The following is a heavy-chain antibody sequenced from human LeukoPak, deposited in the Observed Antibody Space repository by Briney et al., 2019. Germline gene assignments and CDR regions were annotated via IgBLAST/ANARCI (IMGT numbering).Heavy chain of an antibody. CDR1: GFTFTNAW. CDR2: IKSKTDGGTT. D-gene: IGHD2-21*02. J-gene: IGHJ6*02. V-gene: IGHV3-15*01. Sequence: GGSLSLSCPSSGFTFTNAWLSWLRQAPAKGLEWVGRIKSKTDGGTTDYAVPVTGRFTISRDDSKNMLYLQMNRLETEDTAVYYCTTARTAWGQGTTVTVSS. CDR3: TTARTA.